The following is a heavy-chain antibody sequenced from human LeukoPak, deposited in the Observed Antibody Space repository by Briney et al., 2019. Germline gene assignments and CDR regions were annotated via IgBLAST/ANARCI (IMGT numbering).Heavy chain of an antibody. J-gene: IGHJ6*03. Sequence: EGSLRLSCAASGFTFTNYAMSWVRQAPGKGLEWVSAISGSGGNTYYTDSVKGRFTISRDNSKNTLYLQMNSLRAEDTAIYYCAKGMATSSYYYYCMDVWGKGTTVTVSS. V-gene: IGHV3-23*01. CDR3: AKGMATSSYYYYCMDV. CDR1: GFTFTNYA. D-gene: IGHD5-24*01. CDR2: ISGSGGNT.